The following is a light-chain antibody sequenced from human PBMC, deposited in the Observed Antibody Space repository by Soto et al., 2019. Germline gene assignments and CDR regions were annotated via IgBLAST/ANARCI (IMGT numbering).Light chain of an antibody. Sequence: DIVMTQSPDSLAVSLGERATINCKSSQSVLYSSNNKNYLAWYQQKPGQPPKLLIYWASTRESGVPDQFSGTVSGTDFTHTISSLHADDVAVYYCQQYYNTPLTFGGGTKVEIK. V-gene: IGKV4-1*01. J-gene: IGKJ4*01. CDR2: WAS. CDR3: QQYYNTPLT. CDR1: QSVLYSSNNKNY.